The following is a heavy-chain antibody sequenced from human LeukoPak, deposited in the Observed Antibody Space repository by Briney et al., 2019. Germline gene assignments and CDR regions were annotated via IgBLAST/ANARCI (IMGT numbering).Heavy chain of an antibody. V-gene: IGHV4-34*01. J-gene: IGHJ4*02. CDR3: ARGANYVWGSYRSSRSYYFDY. CDR2: INHSGST. Sequence: PSETLSLTCAVYGGSFSGYYWSWIRQPPGKGLEWIGEINHSGSTNYNPSLKSRVTISVDTSKNQFSLKLSSVTAADTAVYYCARGANYVWGSYRSSRSYYFDYWGQGTLVTVSS. CDR1: GGSFSGYY. D-gene: IGHD3-16*02.